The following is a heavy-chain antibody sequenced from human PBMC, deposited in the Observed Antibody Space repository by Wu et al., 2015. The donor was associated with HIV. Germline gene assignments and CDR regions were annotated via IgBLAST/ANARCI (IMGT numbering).Heavy chain of an antibody. J-gene: IGHJ2*01. Sequence: VQLVQSGPDVKAPGTSMKVSCRTSGFAFINYYISWVQQAPGKGLKWMGFVDPENGQTMYAEKFRGRVTITADESTGTAYMEVNSLRSEDTAVYYCATVYDTRGSSPGEWYLDLWGRGTLVTVSS. V-gene: IGHV1-69-2*01. CDR3: ATVYDTRGSSPGEWYLDL. CDR2: VDPENGQT. CDR1: GFAFINYY. D-gene: IGHD3-22*01.